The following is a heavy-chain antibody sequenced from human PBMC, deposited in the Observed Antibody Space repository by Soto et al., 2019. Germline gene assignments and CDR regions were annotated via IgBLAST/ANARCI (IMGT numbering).Heavy chain of an antibody. J-gene: IGHJ5*02. V-gene: IGHV4-59*08. CDR1: GGSISSYY. D-gene: IGHD5-12*01. Sequence: SETLSLTCTVSGGSISSYYWSWIRQPPGKGLEWIGYIYYSGSTNYNPSLKSRVTISVDTSKNQFSLKLSSVTAADTAVYYCARANPTGGGYDRWGQGTLVTVSS. CDR3: ARANPTGGGYDR. CDR2: IYYSGST.